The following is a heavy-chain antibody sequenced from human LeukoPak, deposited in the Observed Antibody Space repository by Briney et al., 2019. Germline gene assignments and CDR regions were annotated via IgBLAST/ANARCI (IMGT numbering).Heavy chain of an antibody. D-gene: IGHD6-13*01. CDR1: GGSISSYY. J-gene: IGHJ6*02. Sequence: SETLSLTCTVSGGSISSYYWSWIRQPPGKGLEWIGYIYYGGSTNYNPSLKSRVTISVDTSKNQFSLKLSSVTAADTAVYYCARAYSSSLPQTTYYYYGMDVWGQGTTVTVSS. V-gene: IGHV4-59*01. CDR2: IYYGGST. CDR3: ARAYSSSLPQTTYYYYGMDV.